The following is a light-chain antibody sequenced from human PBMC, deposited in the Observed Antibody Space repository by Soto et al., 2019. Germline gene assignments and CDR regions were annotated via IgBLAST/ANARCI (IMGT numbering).Light chain of an antibody. V-gene: IGKV4-1*01. CDR3: QQYESTPPT. CDR2: WAS. J-gene: IGKJ2*01. Sequence: DIVMTQSPDSLAVSPGERATINCKSSQSVLYSSNNKNYLAWYQQRPGQPPKLLIYWASTRESGVPDRFSGSGSGTDFTLTITSLQAEDVAVYYCQQYESTPPTFGQGTKLGIK. CDR1: QSVLYSSNNKNY.